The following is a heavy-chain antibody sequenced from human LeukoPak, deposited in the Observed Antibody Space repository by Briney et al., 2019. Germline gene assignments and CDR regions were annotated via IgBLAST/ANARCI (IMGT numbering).Heavy chain of an antibody. J-gene: IGHJ4*02. CDR2: IWYDGSNK. D-gene: IGHD3-10*01. V-gene: IGHV3-33*06. CDR1: GFTFSSYG. CDR3: AKDSAITMAHYFDY. Sequence: GGSLRLSCAASGFTFSSYGMHWVRQAPGKGLEWVAVIWYDGSNKYYADSVKGPFTISRDNSKNTLYLQMNSLRAEDTAVYYCAKDSAITMAHYFDYWGQGTLVTVSS.